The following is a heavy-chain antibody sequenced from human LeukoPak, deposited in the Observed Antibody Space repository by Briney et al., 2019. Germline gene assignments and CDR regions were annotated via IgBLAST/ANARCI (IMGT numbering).Heavy chain of an antibody. CDR2: INHSGST. CDR3: ARAARPPSGFNWFDP. J-gene: IGHJ5*02. D-gene: IGHD3-10*01. V-gene: IGHV4-34*01. Sequence: GSLRLSCATSGFIFSNYAVNWVRQAPGKGLEWIGEINHSGSTYYNPSLKSRVTISVDTSKNQFSLKLSSVTAADTAVYYCARAARPPSGFNWFDPWGQGTLVTVSS. CDR1: GFIFSNYA.